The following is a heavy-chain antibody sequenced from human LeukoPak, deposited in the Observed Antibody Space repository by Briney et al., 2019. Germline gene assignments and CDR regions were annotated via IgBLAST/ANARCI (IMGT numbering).Heavy chain of an antibody. Sequence: PSETLSLTCTVSGGSISSFYWNWVRQPPGKGLEWIGTIYHSGSTYYNPSLKSRVTISVDTSKNQFSLKLSSVTAADTAVYYCARGYSSSWYFNWFDPWGQGTLVTVSS. V-gene: IGHV4-59*08. CDR1: GGSISSFY. CDR3: ARGYSSSWYFNWFDP. CDR2: IYHSGST. J-gene: IGHJ5*02. D-gene: IGHD6-13*01.